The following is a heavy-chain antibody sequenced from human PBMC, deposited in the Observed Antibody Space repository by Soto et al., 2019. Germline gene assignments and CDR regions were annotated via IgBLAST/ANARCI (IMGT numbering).Heavy chain of an antibody. CDR1: GGTFSSYG. CDR3: ARGSANTFGGIIVLADAFDI. CDR2: IIPIFNLT. J-gene: IGHJ3*02. D-gene: IGHD3-16*02. Sequence: QVQLVQSGAEVKKPGSSVKVSCKASGGTFSSYGVSWVRQAPGQGLEWMGLIIPIFNLTKNTQKFQGRVTITADDSMRTVYMEMSSLRSEDTAVYYCARGSANTFGGIIVLADAFDIWGQGTVVTVSS. V-gene: IGHV1-69*01.